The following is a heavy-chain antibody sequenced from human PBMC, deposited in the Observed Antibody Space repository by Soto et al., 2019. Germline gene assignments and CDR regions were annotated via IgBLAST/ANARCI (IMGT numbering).Heavy chain of an antibody. J-gene: IGHJ6*02. V-gene: IGHV3-30*18. CDR3: AKDGGDYYYYYGMDV. CDR1: GFTFSSYG. D-gene: IGHD3-10*01. Sequence: GGSLRLSCAASGFTFSSYGMHWVRQAPGKGLEWVAVISYDGSNKYYVDSVKGRFTISRDNSKNTLYLQMNSLRAEDTAVYYCAKDGGDYYYYYGMDVWGQGTTVTVSS. CDR2: ISYDGSNK.